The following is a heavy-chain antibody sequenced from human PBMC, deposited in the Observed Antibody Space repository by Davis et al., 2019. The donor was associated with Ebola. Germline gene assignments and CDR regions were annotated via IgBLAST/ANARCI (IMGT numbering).Heavy chain of an antibody. CDR1: GYTFTGYY. CDR2: INPNSGGT. Sequence: GESLKVSCKASGYTFTGYYMHWVRQAPGQGLEWMGRINPNSGGTNYAQKFQGRVTMTRDTSISTAYMELSRLRSDDTAVYYCARVLSSSGSDYWGQGTLVTVSS. V-gene: IGHV1-2*06. J-gene: IGHJ4*02. CDR3: ARVLSSSGSDY. D-gene: IGHD3-22*01.